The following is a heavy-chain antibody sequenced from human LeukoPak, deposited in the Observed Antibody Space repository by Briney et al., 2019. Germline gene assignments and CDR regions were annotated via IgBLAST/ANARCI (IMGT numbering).Heavy chain of an antibody. CDR3: AKDSHIVVVAGVDSHMDG. D-gene: IGHD2-15*01. Sequence: GGSLRLSCAVSGFTVSSYDMHWVRQAPGKGLEWAAVIWYDGSNKYYADSVKGRFTISRDNSKNTLYLQMNSLRAEDTAVYYCAKDSHIVVVAGVDSHMDGWGKGTTVTVSS. CDR1: GFTVSSYD. V-gene: IGHV3-33*06. J-gene: IGHJ6*03. CDR2: IWYDGSNK.